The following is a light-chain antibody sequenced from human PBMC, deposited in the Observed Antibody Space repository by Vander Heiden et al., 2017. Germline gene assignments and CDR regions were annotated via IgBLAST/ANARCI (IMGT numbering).Light chain of an antibody. J-gene: IGKJ2*01. CDR2: GAS. V-gene: IGKV3-15*01. Sequence: EIVMTQSPATLSVSPGERATLSCRASQSVSSNLAWYQQKPGQAPRLLIYGASTRATGIPARFSGSGSGTEFTLTISSLQSEDVAVYYCQQYNNGPPSTFGQGTKLEIK. CDR1: QSVSSN. CDR3: QQYNNGPPST.